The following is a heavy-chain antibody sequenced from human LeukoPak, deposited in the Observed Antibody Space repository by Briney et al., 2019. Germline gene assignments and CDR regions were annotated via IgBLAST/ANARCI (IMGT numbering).Heavy chain of an antibody. CDR1: GGSISSHH. D-gene: IGHD2-21*01. V-gene: IGHV4-59*08. CDR2: IHYSGST. Sequence: SGTLSLTCTVSGGSISSHHWIWIRQPPGKGLEWIGYIHYSGSTNYNPSLKSRVTTSVDTSKKQFSLKLRSVTAADTAVYYCARSVSWGLLVRDDAFDIWGQGTMVTVSS. CDR3: ARSVSWGLLVRDDAFDI. J-gene: IGHJ3*02.